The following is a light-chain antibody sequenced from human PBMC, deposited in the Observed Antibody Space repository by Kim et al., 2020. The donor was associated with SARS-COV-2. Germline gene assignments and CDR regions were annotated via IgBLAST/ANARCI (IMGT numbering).Light chain of an antibody. CDR1: SSDVGGHNY. CDR2: DVG. CDR3: SSYTSSSTYV. J-gene: IGLJ1*01. Sequence: QSALTQPASVSGSPGQSITISCTGTSSDVGGHNYVSWYQQYPHKVPTVIIYDVGKRPSGVSNRFSGSKSGNTASLTISGLQAEDEADYYCSSYTSSSTYVFGTGTKVTVL. V-gene: IGLV2-14*01.